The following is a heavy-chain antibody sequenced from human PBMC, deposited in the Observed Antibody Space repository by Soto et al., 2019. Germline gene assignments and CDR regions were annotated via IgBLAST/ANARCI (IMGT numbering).Heavy chain of an antibody. CDR2: ISSSSSTI. J-gene: IGHJ3*02. D-gene: IGHD6-19*01. CDR1: GFTFSSYS. CDR3: ARDSSGWDDAFDI. Sequence: EVQLVESGGGLVQPGGSVRLSCAASGFTFSSYSMNWVRQAPGKGLEWVSYISSSSSTIYYADSVKGRFTISRDNAKNSLYLQMNSLRAEDTAVYYCARDSSGWDDAFDIWGQGTMVTVSS. V-gene: IGHV3-48*01.